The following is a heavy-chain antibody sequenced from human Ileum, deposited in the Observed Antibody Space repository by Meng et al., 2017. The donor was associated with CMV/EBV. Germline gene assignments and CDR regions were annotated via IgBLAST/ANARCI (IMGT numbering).Heavy chain of an antibody. CDR1: GFILSNYW. CDR3: ARERGWFDP. Sequence: GESLKISCAASGFILSNYWISWVRQAPGKGLEWVANIKQDGSEKYYVDSVKGRFTISRENAKNSLYLQMNSLRVEDTAVYYCARERGWFDPWGQGTLVTVSS. CDR2: IKQDGSEK. V-gene: IGHV3-7*01. J-gene: IGHJ5*01.